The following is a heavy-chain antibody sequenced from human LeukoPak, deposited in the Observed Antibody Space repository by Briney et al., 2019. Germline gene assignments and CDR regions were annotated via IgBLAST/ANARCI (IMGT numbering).Heavy chain of an antibody. CDR3: AKDSSTVVTLYYFDY. CDR2: ISYDGSNE. CDR1: GFIFRSYA. J-gene: IGHJ4*02. Sequence: GGSLRLSCAASGFIFRSYAMHWVRQAPGEGLEWVALISYDGSNEYYADSVKGRFTISRDNSKNTLYLQMNSLRAEDTAVYYCAKDSSTVVTLYYFDYWGQGTLVTVSS. D-gene: IGHD4-23*01. V-gene: IGHV3-30*04.